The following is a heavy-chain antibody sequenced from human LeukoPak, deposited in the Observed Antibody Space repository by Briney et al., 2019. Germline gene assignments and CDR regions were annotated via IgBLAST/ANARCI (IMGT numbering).Heavy chain of an antibody. Sequence: PGGSLRLSCAASGFAFSDYEMNWVRQAPGKGLEWVSDISGSGSTRYYADSVKGRFTISRDNAKNSLYLQMNSLRAEDTAVYYCYGRDGYNFDYWGQGTLVTVSS. V-gene: IGHV3-48*03. CDR3: YGRDGYNFDY. CDR2: ISGSGSTR. D-gene: IGHD5-24*01. J-gene: IGHJ4*02. CDR1: GFAFSDYE.